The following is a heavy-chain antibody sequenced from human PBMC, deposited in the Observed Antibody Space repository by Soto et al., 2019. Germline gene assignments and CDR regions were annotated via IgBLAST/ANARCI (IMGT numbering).Heavy chain of an antibody. D-gene: IGHD2-15*01. CDR3: ATDSGGSSNNWFDP. J-gene: IGHJ5*02. CDR1: GYTLTELS. V-gene: IGHV1-24*01. CDR2: FDPEDGET. Sequence: GASVKVSCKVSGYTLTELSMHWVRQAPGKGLEWMGGFDPEDGETIYAQKFQGRVTMTEDTSTDTAYMELSSLRSEDTAVYYCATDSGGSSNNWFDPWGQGTLVTVSS.